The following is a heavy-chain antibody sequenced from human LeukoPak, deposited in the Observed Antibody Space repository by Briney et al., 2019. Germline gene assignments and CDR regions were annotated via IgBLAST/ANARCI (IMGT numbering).Heavy chain of an antibody. Sequence: ASVKVSCKASGGTFSSYAISWVRQAPGQGLEWMGWISAYNGNTNYAQKLQGRVTMTTDTSTSTAYMELRSLRSDDTAVYYCARDPPALHCSGGSCYFDYWGQGTLVTVSS. CDR3: ARDPPALHCSGGSCYFDY. J-gene: IGHJ4*02. CDR1: GGTFSSYA. CDR2: ISAYNGNT. V-gene: IGHV1-18*01. D-gene: IGHD2-15*01.